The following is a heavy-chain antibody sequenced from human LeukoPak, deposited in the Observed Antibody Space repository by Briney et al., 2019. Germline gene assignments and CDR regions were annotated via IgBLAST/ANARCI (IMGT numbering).Heavy chain of an antibody. Sequence: GGSLKLSCAASGFTFSGSAMHWVRQASGKGLEWVGRIRSKANSYATAYAASVKGRFTISRDDSKNTAYLRMNSLKTEDTAVYYCTRNRYCSSTSCPRPYYYYYYMDVWGKGTTVTVSS. J-gene: IGHJ6*03. CDR2: IRSKANSYAT. CDR3: TRNRYCSSTSCPRPYYYYYYMDV. CDR1: GFTFSGSA. V-gene: IGHV3-73*01. D-gene: IGHD2-2*01.